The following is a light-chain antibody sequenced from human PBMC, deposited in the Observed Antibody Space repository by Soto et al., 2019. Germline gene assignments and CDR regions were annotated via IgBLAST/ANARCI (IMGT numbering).Light chain of an antibody. CDR1: STDIGAYNY. Sequence: QSALTQPASVSGSPGQSITISCTGTSTDIGAYNYVSWYQQHPGKAPKLLIYIDDQRPSGVPDRFSGSKSGTSASLAISGLQSEDEADYYCATWDDSLNAAVFGGGTQLTVL. V-gene: IGLV2-14*01. CDR2: IDD. J-gene: IGLJ7*01. CDR3: ATWDDSLNAAV.